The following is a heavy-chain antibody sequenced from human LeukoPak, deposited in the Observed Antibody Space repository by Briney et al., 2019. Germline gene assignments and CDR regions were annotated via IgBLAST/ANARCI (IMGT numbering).Heavy chain of an antibody. D-gene: IGHD3-10*01. CDR2: IYYSGST. V-gene: IGHV4-39*07. CDR3: ARVLLWFGELSAFDI. Sequence: PSETLSLTCTVSGGSISSSSYYWGWIRQPPGKGLEWIGSIYYSGSTYYNPSLKSRVTISVDTSKNQFSLKLSSVTAADTAVYYCARVLLWFGELSAFDIWAKGQWSPSLQ. CDR1: GGSISSSSYY. J-gene: IGHJ3*02.